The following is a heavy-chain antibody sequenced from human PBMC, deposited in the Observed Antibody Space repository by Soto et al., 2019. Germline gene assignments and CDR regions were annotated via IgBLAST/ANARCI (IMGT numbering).Heavy chain of an antibody. CDR1: GASISGFY. CDR3: VRDGTKTLRDWFDH. CDR2: IYATGTT. J-gene: IGHJ5*02. Sequence: SETLSLTCTVSGASISGFYWSWIRKSAGKGLEWIGRIYATGTTDYNPSLKSRVMMSVDTSKKQFSLKLRSVTAADTAVYYCVRDGTKTLRDWFDHWGQGISVTVSS. D-gene: IGHD1-1*01. V-gene: IGHV4-4*07.